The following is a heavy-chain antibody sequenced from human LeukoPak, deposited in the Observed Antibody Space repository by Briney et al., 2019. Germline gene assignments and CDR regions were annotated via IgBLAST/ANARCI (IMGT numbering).Heavy chain of an antibody. V-gene: IGHV4-39*07. CDR3: ATLVSTRYYFDY. J-gene: IGHJ4*02. CDR1: GGSISSSSYY. CDR2: IYYSGST. D-gene: IGHD5/OR15-5a*01. Sequence: SETLSLTCTVSGGSISSSSYYWGWIRQPPGKGPEWIGSIYYSGSTYYNPSLKSRVTISVDTSKNQFSLRLTSVTAADTAVYFCATLVSTRYYFDYWGQGTLVTVSS.